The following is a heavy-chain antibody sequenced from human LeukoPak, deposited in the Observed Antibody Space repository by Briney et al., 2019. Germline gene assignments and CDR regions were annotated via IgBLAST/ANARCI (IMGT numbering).Heavy chain of an antibody. CDR1: GYTFTGYY. J-gene: IGHJ5*02. D-gene: IGHD5-12*01. Sequence: ASVKVSCKASGYTFTGYYMHWVRQAPGQGLEWMGWINPNSGGTNYAQKFQGRVTMTRDTSISTACMELSRLRSDDTAVYYCARDRRSLEWLPPKYNWFDPWGQGTLVTVSS. CDR2: INPNSGGT. V-gene: IGHV1-2*02. CDR3: ARDRRSLEWLPPKYNWFDP.